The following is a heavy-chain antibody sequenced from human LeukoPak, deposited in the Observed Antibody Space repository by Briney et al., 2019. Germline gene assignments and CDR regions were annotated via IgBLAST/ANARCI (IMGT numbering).Heavy chain of an antibody. V-gene: IGHV3-9*01. CDR2: ISWNSGSA. CDR3: AKDRTYSAYAALDY. Sequence: SLRLSCAASGFTFDDYSMHWVRQAPGKGLGWASGISWNSGSAGYADSVKGRFTISRDSAKNSLYLQMNSLRTEDTALYYCAKDRTYSAYAALDYWGQGTLVTVSS. D-gene: IGHD5-12*01. CDR1: GFTFDDYS. J-gene: IGHJ4*02.